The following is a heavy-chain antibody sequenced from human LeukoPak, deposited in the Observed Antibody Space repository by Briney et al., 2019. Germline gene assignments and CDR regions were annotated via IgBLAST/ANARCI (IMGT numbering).Heavy chain of an antibody. CDR2: IYYSGST. D-gene: IGHD3-3*01. V-gene: IGHV4-59*01. J-gene: IGHJ5*02. CDR3: AQNQEDTYYDFWRGFDP. Sequence: SETLSLTCAVYGGSFSSYYWSWIRQPPGKGLEWIGYIYYSGSTNYNPSLKSRVTISVDTSKNQFSLKLSSVIAADTAVYYCAQNQEDTYYDFWRGFDPWGQGTLVTVSS. CDR1: GGSFSSYY.